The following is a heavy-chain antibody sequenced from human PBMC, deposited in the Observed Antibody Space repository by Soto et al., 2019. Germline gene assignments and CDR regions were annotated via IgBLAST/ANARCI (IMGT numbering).Heavy chain of an antibody. Sequence: QVQLQQWGAGLLKPSETLSLTCAVYGGSFSGYYWSWIRQPPGKGLEWIGEINHSGSTNYNPSLKSRVTISVDTSKNQFSLKLSSVTAADTAVYYCARARRLGPPLRQQLTPQGYNWFDPWGQGTLVTVSS. CDR3: ARARRLGPPLRQQLTPQGYNWFDP. V-gene: IGHV4-34*01. CDR1: GGSFSGYY. CDR2: INHSGST. J-gene: IGHJ5*02. D-gene: IGHD6-13*01.